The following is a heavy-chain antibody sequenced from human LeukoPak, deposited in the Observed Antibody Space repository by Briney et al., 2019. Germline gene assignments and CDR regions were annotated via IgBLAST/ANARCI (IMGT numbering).Heavy chain of an antibody. V-gene: IGHV3-23*01. Sequence: GGSLRLSCAASGFTFSSYAMTWVRQAPGKGLEWVSSTSGTGEFTHYADSVKGRFTISRDNSKSTLYLQMNSLRAEDTAVYYCASGPVDYGDYWYFDLWGRGTLVTVSS. CDR1: GFTFSSYA. J-gene: IGHJ2*01. D-gene: IGHD4-17*01. CDR3: ASGPVDYGDYWYFDL. CDR2: TSGTGEFT.